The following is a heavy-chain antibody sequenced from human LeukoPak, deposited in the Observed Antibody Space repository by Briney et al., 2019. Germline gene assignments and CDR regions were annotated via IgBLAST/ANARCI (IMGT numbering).Heavy chain of an antibody. CDR3: ARHSTRYYYDSSGYWNC. CDR1: GGSISSYY. D-gene: IGHD3-22*01. CDR2: IYTSGST. Sequence: SETLSLTCTVSGGSISSYYWNWIRQPPGKGLEWIGYIYTSGSTNYNPSLKSRVTISVDTSKNQFSLKLSSVTAADTAVYYCARHSTRYYYDSSGYWNCWGQGTLVTVSS. J-gene: IGHJ4*02. V-gene: IGHV4-4*09.